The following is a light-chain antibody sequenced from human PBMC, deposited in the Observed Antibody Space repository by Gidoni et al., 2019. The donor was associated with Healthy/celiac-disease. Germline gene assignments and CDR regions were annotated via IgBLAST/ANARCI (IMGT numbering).Light chain of an antibody. CDR1: SSDVGSYTL. CDR2: EVS. V-gene: IGLV2-23*02. Sequence: QSALTQPASVSGSPGQSITISGTGTSSDVGSYTLVSWYHQHPGKAPKRMIYEVSKRPSGVSNRFSGSKSGNTASLTISGLQAEDEADYYCCSYAGSSTYVVFGGGTKLTVL. CDR3: CSYAGSSTYVV. J-gene: IGLJ2*01.